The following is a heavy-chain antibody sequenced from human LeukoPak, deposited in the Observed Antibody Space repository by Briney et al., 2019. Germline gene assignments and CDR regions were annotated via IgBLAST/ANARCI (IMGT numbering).Heavy chain of an antibody. D-gene: IGHD1-26*01. CDR2: INTNTGNP. V-gene: IGHV7-4-1*02. CDR1: GYTFTNYY. CDR3: ASSGGNFGY. Sequence: GASVKVSCKASGYTFTNYYMHWVRQAPGQGLEWMGWINTNTGNPTYAQGFTGRFVFSLDTSVSTAYLQISSLKAEDTAVYYCASSGGNFGYWGQGTLVTVSS. J-gene: IGHJ4*02.